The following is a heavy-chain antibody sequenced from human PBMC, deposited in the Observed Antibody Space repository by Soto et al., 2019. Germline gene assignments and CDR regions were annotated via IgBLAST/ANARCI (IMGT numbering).Heavy chain of an antibody. D-gene: IGHD6-6*01. J-gene: IGHJ6*03. V-gene: IGHV3-74*01. Sequence: EVQLVESGGGLVQPGGSLRLSCSASGFTFSSYWMHWVRQAPGKGLVWVSHINNDGSSTIYADSVRGRFTISRDNAKNTLYLEINGLRAEDTAVYFCARDARYYYMDVWGKGTTVTVSS. CDR1: GFTFSSYW. CDR3: ARDARYYYMDV. CDR2: INNDGSST.